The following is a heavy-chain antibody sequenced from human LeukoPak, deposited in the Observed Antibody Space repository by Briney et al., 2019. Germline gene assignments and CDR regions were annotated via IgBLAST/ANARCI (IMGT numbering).Heavy chain of an antibody. J-gene: IGHJ4*02. V-gene: IGHV3-30*02. Sequence: GGSLRLPCAASGFTFSSYGMHWVRQAPGKGLEWVAFIRYDGSNKYYADSVKGRFTISRDNSKNTLYLQMNSLRAEDTAVYYCAKVDSSSAFSANFDYWGQGTLVTVSS. CDR2: IRYDGSNK. CDR3: AKVDSSSAFSANFDY. CDR1: GFTFSSYG. D-gene: IGHD6-6*01.